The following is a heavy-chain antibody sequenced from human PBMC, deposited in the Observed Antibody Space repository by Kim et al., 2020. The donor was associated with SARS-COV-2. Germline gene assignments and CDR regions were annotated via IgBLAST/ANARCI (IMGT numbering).Heavy chain of an antibody. CDR1: GFIISSYS. CDR3: AREVEGSGSDWYYYSYG. D-gene: IGHD3-10*01. CDR2: ISRSSSYI. V-gene: IGHV3-21*01. Sequence: GGSLRLSCAASGFIISSYSMKWVRQAPGKGLEWVSSISRSSSYIYYADSVKGRFNISRDNAKNSLYLQMNSLRAEDTAVYYCAREVEGSGSDWYYYSYG. J-gene: IGHJ6*01.